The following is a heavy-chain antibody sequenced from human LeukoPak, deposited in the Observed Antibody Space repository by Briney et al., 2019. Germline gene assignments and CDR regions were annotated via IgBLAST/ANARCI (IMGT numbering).Heavy chain of an antibody. D-gene: IGHD3-10*01. CDR3: ARDHLTMVRGVHVDFDY. CDR1: GFTFSSYW. J-gene: IGHJ4*02. CDR2: IKQDGSEK. V-gene: IGHV3-7*01. Sequence: GGSLRLSCAASGFTFSSYWMSRVRQAPGKGLEWVANIKQDGSEKYYVDSVKGRFTISRDNAKNSLYLQMHSLRAEDPAVYYCARDHLTMVRGVHVDFDYWGQGTLVTVSS.